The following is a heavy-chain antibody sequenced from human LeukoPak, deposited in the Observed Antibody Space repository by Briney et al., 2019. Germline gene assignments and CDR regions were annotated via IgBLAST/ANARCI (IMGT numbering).Heavy chain of an antibody. CDR3: ARSPDSSGYWCDY. J-gene: IGHJ4*02. V-gene: IGHV3-74*01. CDR2: INSDGSST. Sequence: GGSLRLSCAASEFTFSSYWMHWVRQAPGKGLVWVSRINSDGSSTSYADSVKGRFTISRDNAKNTLYLQMNSLRAEDTAVYYCARSPDSSGYWCDYWGQGTLVTVSS. D-gene: IGHD3-22*01. CDR1: EFTFSSYW.